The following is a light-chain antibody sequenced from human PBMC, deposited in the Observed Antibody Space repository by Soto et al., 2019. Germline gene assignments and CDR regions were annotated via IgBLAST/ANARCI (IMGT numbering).Light chain of an antibody. J-gene: IGLJ1*01. CDR1: SSDVGGYNY. CDR3: SPYPVTNIFV. V-gene: IGLV2-8*01. Sequence: QSVLTQPPSASGAPGQSVTTACTGTSSDVGGYNYVSWYQQHPGKAPKVIIYEVSKRPSGVPDRFSGSKSGSTASLTVSGLQAEDEADYYCSPYPVTNIFVFGTGTKVTVL. CDR2: EVS.